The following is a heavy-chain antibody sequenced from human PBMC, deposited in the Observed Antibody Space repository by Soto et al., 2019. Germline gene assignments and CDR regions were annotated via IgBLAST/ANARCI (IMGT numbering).Heavy chain of an antibody. CDR2: ISWNSGSI. CDR1: GFTFDDYA. V-gene: IGHV3-9*01. CDR3: AKDMTGYYDSSGYPDY. Sequence: QSGGSLRLSCAASGFTFDDYAMHWVRQAPGKGLEWVSGISWNSGSIGYADSVKGRFTISRDNAKNSLYLQMNSLRAEDTALYYCAKDMTGYYDSSGYPDYWGQGTLVTVSS. J-gene: IGHJ4*02. D-gene: IGHD3-22*01.